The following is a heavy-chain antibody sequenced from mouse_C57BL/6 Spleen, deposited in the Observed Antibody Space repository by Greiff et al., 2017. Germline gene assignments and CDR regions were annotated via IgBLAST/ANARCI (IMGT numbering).Heavy chain of an antibody. CDR1: GYSFTSYY. CDR2: IYPGSGNT. CDR3: AREGNRDRYAWFAY. V-gene: IGHV1-66*01. Sequence: LQESGPELVKPGASVKISCKASGYSFTSYYIHWVKQRPGQGLEWIGWIYPGSGNTKYTETFKGKATLTADTSSSTAYMQLSSLTSEYSAVYYCAREGNRDRYAWFAYWGQGTLVTVSA. J-gene: IGHJ3*01. D-gene: IGHD2-14*01.